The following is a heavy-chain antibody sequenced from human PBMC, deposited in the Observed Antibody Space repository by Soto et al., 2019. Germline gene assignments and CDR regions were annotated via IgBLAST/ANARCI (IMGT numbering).Heavy chain of an antibody. CDR2: INHSGST. D-gene: IGHD6-6*01. CDR3: ARGVQSSSFAFDI. CDR1: GGSFSGYY. V-gene: IGHV4-34*01. J-gene: IGHJ3*02. Sequence: SETLSLTCAVYGGSFSGYYWSWIRQPPGKGLEWIGEINHSGSTNYNPSLKSRVTISVDTSKNHFSLKLSSVTAADTAVYYCARGVQSSSFAFDIWGQGTMVTVS.